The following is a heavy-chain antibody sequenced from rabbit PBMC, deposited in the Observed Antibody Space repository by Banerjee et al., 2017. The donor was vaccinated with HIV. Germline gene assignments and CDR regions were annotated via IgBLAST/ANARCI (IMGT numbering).Heavy chain of an antibody. CDR1: GFTISSSYY. D-gene: IGHD1-1*01. CDR2: IYTGSSGDT. V-gene: IGHV1S45*01. Sequence: QEQLVEYGGDLVQPEGSLTLTCKASGFTISSSYYMCWVRQAPGKGLEWIGTIYTGSSGDTYYASWAKGRFTISKASLTTVTLQMTSLTAADTATYFCAREKPGTSGYWDLWGQGTLVTVS. J-gene: IGHJ4*01. CDR3: AREKPGTSGYWDL.